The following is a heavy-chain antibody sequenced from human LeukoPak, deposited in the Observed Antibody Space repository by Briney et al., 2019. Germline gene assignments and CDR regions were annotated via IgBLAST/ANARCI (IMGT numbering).Heavy chain of an antibody. D-gene: IGHD3-16*02. Sequence: PGGSLRLSCVASGFIFSTQRMNWVRQAPGKGLEWVSSISSSSSYIYYADSVKGRFTISRDNSKNTLYLQMNSLRAEDTAVYYCATLSDYVWGSYRFFDYWGQGTLVTVSS. CDR2: ISSSSSYI. V-gene: IGHV3-21*04. J-gene: IGHJ4*02. CDR3: ATLSDYVWGSYRFFDY. CDR1: GFIFSTQR.